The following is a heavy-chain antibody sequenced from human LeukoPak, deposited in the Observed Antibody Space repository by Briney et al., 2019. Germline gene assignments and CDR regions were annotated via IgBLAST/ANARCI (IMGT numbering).Heavy chain of an antibody. D-gene: IGHD5-18*01. Sequence: PSETLSLTCTVSGGSISSYYWSWIRQPPGKGLEWIGYIYYSGSTNYNPSLKGRVTISVDTSKNQFSLKLSSVTAADTAVYYCARVGYSYGWDFDYWGQGTLVTVSS. CDR2: IYYSGST. CDR3: ARVGYSYGWDFDY. CDR1: GGSISSYY. V-gene: IGHV4-59*01. J-gene: IGHJ4*02.